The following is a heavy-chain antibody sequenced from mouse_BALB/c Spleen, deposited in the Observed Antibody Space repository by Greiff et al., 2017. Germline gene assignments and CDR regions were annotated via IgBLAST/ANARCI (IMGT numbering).Heavy chain of an antibody. CDR2: ISNGGGST. CDR3: ARQTARACAY. Sequence: EVKVVESGGGLVQPGGSLKLSCAASGFTFSSYTMSWVRQTPEKRLEWVAYISNGGGSTYYPDTVKGRFTISRDNAKNTLYLQMSSLKSEDTAMYYCARQTARACAYWGQGTLVTVSA. V-gene: IGHV5-12-2*01. J-gene: IGHJ3*01. CDR1: GFTFSSYT. D-gene: IGHD3-2*01.